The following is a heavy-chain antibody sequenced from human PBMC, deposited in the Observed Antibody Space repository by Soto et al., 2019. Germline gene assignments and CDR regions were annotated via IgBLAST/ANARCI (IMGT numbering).Heavy chain of an antibody. J-gene: IGHJ4*02. Sequence: QVQLQESGPGLVKPSETLSLTCAVSGGSINGHFCGWFRQPPGKGLEWIGYTHYSEDTDYNPSLTSRVTISLDSSKNQFSLRLSSVTAADTAVYYCATGGGWLTDYWGQGTLVTVSS. CDR1: GGSINGHF. D-gene: IGHD3-16*01. V-gene: IGHV4-59*11. CDR2: THYSEDT. CDR3: ATGGGWLTDY.